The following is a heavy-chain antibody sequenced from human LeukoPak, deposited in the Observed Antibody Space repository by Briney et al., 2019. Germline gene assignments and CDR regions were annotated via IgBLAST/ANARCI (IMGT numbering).Heavy chain of an antibody. V-gene: IGHV1-2*02. Sequence: GASVKVSCKASGYTFTGYYMHWVRQAPGQGLEWMGWINPNSGGTNYAQKLQGRVTMTTDTSTSTAYMELRSLRSDDTAVYYCARIDYGDYGGNYWGQGTLVTVSS. CDR3: ARIDYGDYGGNY. J-gene: IGHJ4*02. CDR1: GYTFTGYY. D-gene: IGHD4-17*01. CDR2: INPNSGGT.